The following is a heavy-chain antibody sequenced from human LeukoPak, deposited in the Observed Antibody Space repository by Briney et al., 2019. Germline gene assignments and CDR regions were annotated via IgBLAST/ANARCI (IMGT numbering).Heavy chain of an antibody. CDR2: IYYSGST. Sequence: SETLSLTCTVYGGSISSSSYYWGWIRQPPGKGLEWIGSIYYSGSTYYNPSLKSRVTISVDTSKNQFSLKLSSVTAADTAVYYCSGPGGYQPNSLDAFDIWGQGTMVTVSS. V-gene: IGHV4-39*01. D-gene: IGHD2-2*01. CDR3: SGPGGYQPNSLDAFDI. CDR1: GGSISSSSYY. J-gene: IGHJ3*02.